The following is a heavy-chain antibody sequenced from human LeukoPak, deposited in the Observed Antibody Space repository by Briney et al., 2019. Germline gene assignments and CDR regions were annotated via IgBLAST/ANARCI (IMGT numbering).Heavy chain of an antibody. CDR3: AKLGDSVDYYDSSGYSNWFDP. J-gene: IGHJ5*02. CDR2: ISGSGGST. D-gene: IGHD3-22*01. V-gene: IGHV3-23*01. CDR1: GFTFSSYA. Sequence: QPGGSLRLSCAASGFTFSSYAMSWVRQAPGKGLEWVSAISGSGGSTYYADSVKGRFTISRDNSKNTLYLQMNSLRAEDTAVYYCAKLGDSVDYYDSSGYSNWFDPWGQGTLVTVSS.